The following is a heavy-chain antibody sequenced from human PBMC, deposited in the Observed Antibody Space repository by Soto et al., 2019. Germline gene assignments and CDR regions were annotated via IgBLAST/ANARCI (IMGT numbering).Heavy chain of an antibody. CDR3: ARDRQVALYGMDV. CDR2: IYYSGST. CDR1: GGSISNYY. V-gene: IGHV4-59*01. J-gene: IGHJ6*02. Sequence: PSETLSLTCTVSGGSISNYYWTWVRQPPGKGLEWIGHIYYSGSTNYSPSLKSRVTISADTSKNQFSLKLSSVTAADTAVYYCARDRQVALYGMDVWGQGTTVTVSS.